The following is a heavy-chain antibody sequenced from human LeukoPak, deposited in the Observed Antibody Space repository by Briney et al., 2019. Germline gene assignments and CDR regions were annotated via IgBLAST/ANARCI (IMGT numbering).Heavy chain of an antibody. CDR3: ARGRDSNTAFLYYYYYYYMDV. J-gene: IGHJ6*03. V-gene: IGHV1-2*02. CDR1: GYTFTGYY. D-gene: IGHD6-13*01. Sequence: GASVKVSCKASGYTFTGYYMHRVRQAAGQGLEWMGWINHNSDGTNYAQKFQSRVSMTGDTSISTAYMELSRLRSDDTAVYYCARGRDSNTAFLYYYYYYYMDVWGKGTTVTVSS. CDR2: INHNSDGT.